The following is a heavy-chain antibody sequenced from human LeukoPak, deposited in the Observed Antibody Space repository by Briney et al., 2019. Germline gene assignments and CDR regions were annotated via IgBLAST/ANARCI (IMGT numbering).Heavy chain of an antibody. Sequence: GGSLRLSCAASGFTFSSYSMNWVRQAPGKGLEWVANIKPEGSDTYYLDSVKGRFTISRDNAKNSLYLQMNSLRAEDTAVYYCARGAQNMAYWGQGTLITVSS. CDR2: IKPEGSDT. CDR3: ARGAQNMAY. CDR1: GFTFSSYS. V-gene: IGHV3-7*01. J-gene: IGHJ1*01. D-gene: IGHD2-21*01.